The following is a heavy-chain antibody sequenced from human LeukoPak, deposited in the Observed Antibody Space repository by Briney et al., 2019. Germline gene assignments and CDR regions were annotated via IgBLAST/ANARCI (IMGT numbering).Heavy chain of an antibody. CDR2: IYTSGST. CDR3: ARVDGSSPYFDC. D-gene: IGHD6-6*01. Sequence: SETLSLTCTVSGGSISSYYWSWIRQPPGRGLEWIGYIYTSGSTNYNPSLESRVTISVDTSKNQFSLKLSSVTAADPSVYYCARVDGSSPYFDCWGQGTLVTVSS. J-gene: IGHJ4*02. V-gene: IGHV4-4*09. CDR1: GGSISSYY.